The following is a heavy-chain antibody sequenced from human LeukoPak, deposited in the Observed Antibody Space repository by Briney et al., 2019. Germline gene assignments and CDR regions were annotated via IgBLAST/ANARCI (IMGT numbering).Heavy chain of an antibody. CDR1: GGSISSSSYY. Sequence: PSETLSLTCTVSGGSISSSSYYWGWIRQPPGKGLEWIGSIYYSGSTYYNPSLKSRVTISVDTSKNQFSLKLSSVTAADTAVYYCARDDYYDSSGPWYFDLWGRGTLVTVSS. J-gene: IGHJ2*01. V-gene: IGHV4-39*07. CDR2: IYYSGST. D-gene: IGHD3-22*01. CDR3: ARDDYYDSSGPWYFDL.